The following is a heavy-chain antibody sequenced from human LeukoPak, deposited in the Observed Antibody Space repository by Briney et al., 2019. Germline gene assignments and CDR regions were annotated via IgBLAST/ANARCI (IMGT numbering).Heavy chain of an antibody. CDR1: GGTFSSYA. D-gene: IGHD2-2*02. Sequence: SVKVSCKASGGTFSSYAISWVRQAPGQGLEWMGRIIPIFGIANYARKFQGRVTITADKSTSTAYMELSSLRSEDTAVYYCARDLRYCSSTSCYKGDGFDPWGQGTLVTVSS. CDR3: ARDLRYCSSTSCYKGDGFDP. CDR2: IIPIFGIA. J-gene: IGHJ5*02. V-gene: IGHV1-69*04.